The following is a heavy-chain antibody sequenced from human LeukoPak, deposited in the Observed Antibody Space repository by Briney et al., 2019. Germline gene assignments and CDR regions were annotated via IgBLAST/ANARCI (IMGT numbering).Heavy chain of an antibody. CDR1: GGSLSSYY. J-gene: IGHJ5*02. Sequence: SETLSLTCSVSGGSLSSYYWTWIRQPAGKGLEGIGRIFTTGSTNYNPSLMSRVTMSVDTSKNQFSLKMRSVTAADTAVYYCARGDGSTMIRGVSRYGWLDPWGQGTLVTVSS. D-gene: IGHD3-10*01. CDR3: ARGDGSTMIRGVSRYGWLDP. CDR2: IFTTGST. V-gene: IGHV4-4*07.